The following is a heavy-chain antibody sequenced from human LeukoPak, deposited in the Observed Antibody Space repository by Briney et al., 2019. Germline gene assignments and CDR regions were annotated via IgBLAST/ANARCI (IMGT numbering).Heavy chain of an antibody. D-gene: IGHD3-22*01. CDR3: ARDGADSSGYYYKSLLFDY. Sequence: GGSLRLSCAASGFTFSSYEMNWVRQAPGKGLEWVSYISSSGSTIYYADSVKGRFTISRDNAKKSLYLQMNSLRAEDTAVYYCARDGADSSGYYYKSLLFDYWGQGTLVTVSS. J-gene: IGHJ4*02. CDR2: ISSSGSTI. CDR1: GFTFSSYE. V-gene: IGHV3-48*03.